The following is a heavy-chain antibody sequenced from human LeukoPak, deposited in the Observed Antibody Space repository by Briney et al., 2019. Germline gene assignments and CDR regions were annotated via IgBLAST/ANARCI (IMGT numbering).Heavy chain of an antibody. CDR2: ISAYNGNT. V-gene: IGHV1-18*01. CDR1: GYTFTSYG. Sequence: ATVKVSCTASGYTFTSYGISWVRQAPGQGLEWMGWISAYNGNTNYAQKLQGRVTMTTDTSTSTAYMELRSLRSDDTAVYYCARAADYGDYAPPFDYWGQGPLVTVSS. J-gene: IGHJ4*02. CDR3: ARAADYGDYAPPFDY. D-gene: IGHD4-17*01.